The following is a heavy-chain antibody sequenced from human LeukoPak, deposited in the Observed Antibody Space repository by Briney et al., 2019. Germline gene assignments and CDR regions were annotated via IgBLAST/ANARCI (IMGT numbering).Heavy chain of an antibody. V-gene: IGHV4-59*08. J-gene: IGHJ6*02. Sequence: SETLSLTCTVSGGSIDSYYWSWIRQPPGKRLEWIGYLYYTGSTNYNLSLKSRVTISFDTSKNQFSLNLSSVTAADTAVYYCARHHEYIWGSSVDYYAMDVWGQGTTVTVSS. CDR2: LYYTGST. D-gene: IGHD3-16*01. CDR1: GGSIDSYY. CDR3: ARHHEYIWGSSVDYYAMDV.